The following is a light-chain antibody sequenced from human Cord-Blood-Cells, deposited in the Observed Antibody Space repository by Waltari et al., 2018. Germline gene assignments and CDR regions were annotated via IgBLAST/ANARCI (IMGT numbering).Light chain of an antibody. CDR3: AAWDDSLSGRV. J-gene: IGLJ3*02. Sequence: QPVLTQPPSASGTPGQRVTISCSGSSSNIGSNYVYWYQQLPGTAPKLLICRNNQGPSGVPARFSGSKSGTSASLAICGLRSEDEADYYCAAWDDSLSGRVFGGGTKLTVL. CDR2: RNN. CDR1: SSNIGSNY. V-gene: IGLV1-47*01.